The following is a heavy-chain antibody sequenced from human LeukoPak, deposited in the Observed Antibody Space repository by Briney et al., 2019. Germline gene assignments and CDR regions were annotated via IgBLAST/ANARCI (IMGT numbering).Heavy chain of an antibody. CDR2: IYYSGST. J-gene: IGHJ4*02. CDR1: GGSISSGGYY. D-gene: IGHD6-13*01. V-gene: IGHV4-31*09. CDR3: ASAERIAAAGYPYFGY. Sequence: SETLSLTCTVSGGSISSGGYYWSWIRQHPGKGLEWIGYIYYSGSTYYNPSLKSRVTISVDRSKNQFSLNLSSVTAADTAIYYCASAERIAAAGYPYFGYWGQGALVTVSS.